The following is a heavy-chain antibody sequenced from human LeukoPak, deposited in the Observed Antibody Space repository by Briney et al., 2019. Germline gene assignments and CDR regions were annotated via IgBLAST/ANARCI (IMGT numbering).Heavy chain of an antibody. Sequence: PSETLSLTCAVYGGSFSGYYWSWIRQPAGKGLEWIGRFHTRGSTNYNPSLKSRVIISVDTSKNQFSLKLNSVTAADTAVYYCARVDGSCSGGSCPSGNWFDPWGQGTLVTVSS. J-gene: IGHJ5*02. CDR2: FHTRGST. CDR3: ARVDGSCSGGSCPSGNWFDP. CDR1: GGSFSGYY. V-gene: IGHV4-59*10. D-gene: IGHD2-15*01.